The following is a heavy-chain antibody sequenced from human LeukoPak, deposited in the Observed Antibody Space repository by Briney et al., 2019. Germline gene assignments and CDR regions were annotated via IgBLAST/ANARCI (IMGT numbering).Heavy chain of an antibody. CDR1: GFTVSSNY. Sequence: PGGSLRLSCAASGFTVSSNYMSWVRQAPGKGLEWVSVLYSGGSTYYADSVKGRFTISRDNSKNTLYLQMNSLRAEDTAVYYCSRIATTDPYYFDYWGQGTLVTVSS. V-gene: IGHV3-53*01. D-gene: IGHD4-17*01. J-gene: IGHJ4*02. CDR3: SRIATTDPYYFDY. CDR2: LYSGGST.